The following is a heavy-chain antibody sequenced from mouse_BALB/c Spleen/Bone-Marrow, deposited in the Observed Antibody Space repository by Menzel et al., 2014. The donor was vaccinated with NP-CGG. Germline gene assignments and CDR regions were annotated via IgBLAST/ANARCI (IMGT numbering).Heavy chain of an antibody. CDR1: GFNIKDTY. CDR3: ARLDLFAY. CDR2: IDPANGNT. J-gene: IGHJ3*01. V-gene: IGHV14-3*02. Sequence: VQLKESGAELVKPGASVKLSCTASGFNIKDTYMHWVKQRPEQGLEWIGRIDPANGNTKYDPKFQSKATITADTSSNTAYLQLSSLTSEDTAVYYCARLDLFAYRGQGTLVTVSA.